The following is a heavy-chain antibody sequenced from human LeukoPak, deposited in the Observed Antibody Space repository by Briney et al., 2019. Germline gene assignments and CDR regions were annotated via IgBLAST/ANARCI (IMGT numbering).Heavy chain of an antibody. D-gene: IGHD3-10*01. V-gene: IGHV5-51*01. J-gene: IGHJ5*02. CDR3: ARQAYGSGSSGNWFDP. CDR1: GYSFTSYW. CDR2: IYPGDSDT. Sequence: GESLKISCKGSGYSFTSYWIGWVRQMPGKGLEWMGIIYPGDSDTRYSPSFQGQVTISADKSISTAYLQWSSLKASDTAMYYCARQAYGSGSSGNWFDPWGQGTLVTVSS.